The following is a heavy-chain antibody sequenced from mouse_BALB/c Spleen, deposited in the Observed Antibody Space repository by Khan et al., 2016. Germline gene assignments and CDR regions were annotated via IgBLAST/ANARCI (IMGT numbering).Heavy chain of an antibody. V-gene: IGHV10-1*02. J-gene: IGHJ4*01. D-gene: IGHD1-1*01. CDR2: IRSKSNNYAT. CDR3: VRVDYYPYAMDC. CDR1: GFTFKTYA. Sequence: EVQLVESGGGLVQPKGSLKLSCAASGFTFKTYAMNWVRQAPGKGLEWVARIRSKSNNYATYYADSVKDRFTISRDDSQSMLYLQMNNLKTEDTAMYYCVRVDYYPYAMDCWGQGTSATVSS.